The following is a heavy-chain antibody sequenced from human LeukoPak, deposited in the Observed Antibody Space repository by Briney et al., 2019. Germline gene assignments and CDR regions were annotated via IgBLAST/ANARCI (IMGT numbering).Heavy chain of an antibody. V-gene: IGHV4-30-2*01. D-gene: IGHD3-22*01. CDR1: GGSISSGGYS. Sequence: SETLSLTCAVSGGSISSGGYSWSWIRQPPGKGLEWIGYIYHSGSTYYNPSLKSRVTISVDRSKNQFSLKLSSVTAADTAVYYCARHAVFYDSSGYPLDYWGQGTLVTVSS. CDR3: ARHAVFYDSSGYPLDY. J-gene: IGHJ4*02. CDR2: IYHSGST.